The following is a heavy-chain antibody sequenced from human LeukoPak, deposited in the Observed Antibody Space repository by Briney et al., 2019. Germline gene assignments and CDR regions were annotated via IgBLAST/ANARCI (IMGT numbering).Heavy chain of an antibody. Sequence: HPGGSLRLSCAASGFTFSRYSMHLVRQTPGKGLEWVAVIWYDGSNKYYADSVKGRFTISRDNSKNTLYLQMNSLRAEDTAVYYCAGDAVGSGWTYYYYYGMDVWGQGTTVTVSS. J-gene: IGHJ6*02. CDR3: AGDAVGSGWTYYYYYGMDV. D-gene: IGHD6-19*01. CDR1: GFTFSRYS. CDR2: IWYDGSNK. V-gene: IGHV3-33*01.